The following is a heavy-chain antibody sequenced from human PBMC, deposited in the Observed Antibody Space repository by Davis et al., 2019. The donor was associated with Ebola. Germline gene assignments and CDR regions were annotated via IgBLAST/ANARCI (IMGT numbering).Heavy chain of an antibody. Sequence: MPSETLSLTCAVSGGSISSSNWWSWVRQPPGKGLEWIGEIYHSGSTNYNPSLKSRVTISVDKSKNQFSLKLSSVTAADTAVYYCARDNRYYYDSSGYYYAPYYFDYWGQGTLVTVSS. J-gene: IGHJ4*02. D-gene: IGHD3-22*01. CDR1: GGSISSSNW. V-gene: IGHV4-4*02. CDR2: IYHSGST. CDR3: ARDNRYYYDSSGYYYAPYYFDY.